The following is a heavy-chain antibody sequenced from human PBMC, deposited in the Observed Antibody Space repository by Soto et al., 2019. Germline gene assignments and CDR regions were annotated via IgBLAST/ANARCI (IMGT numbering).Heavy chain of an antibody. D-gene: IGHD3-3*01. V-gene: IGHV3-21*01. CDR3: ARGGTVLRFLEWTRPHYGMDV. Sequence: EVQLVESGGGLVKPGGSLRLSCAASGFTFSSYSMNWVRQAPGKGLEWVSSISSSSSYIYYADSVKGRFTISRDNAKNSLYLQMNSLRAEDTAVYYCARGGTVLRFLEWTRPHYGMDVWGQGTTVTVSS. CDR2: ISSSSSYI. CDR1: GFTFSSYS. J-gene: IGHJ6*02.